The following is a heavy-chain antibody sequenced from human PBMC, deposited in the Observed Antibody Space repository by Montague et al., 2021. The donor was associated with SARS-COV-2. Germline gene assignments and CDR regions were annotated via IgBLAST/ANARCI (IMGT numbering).Heavy chain of an antibody. D-gene: IGHD3-9*01. Sequence: PALVTPTQTLTLTCTFSGFSLSTSGMRASWIRQPPGKALEWLARTDWDDDKFYSTSLKTRLTISKDTSKNQVVLTMTNMDPVDTVTYYCARENYDILTGTTLGLDYWGQGTLVTVSS. CDR2: TDWDDDK. V-gene: IGHV2-70*04. CDR3: ARENYDILTGTTLGLDY. J-gene: IGHJ4*02. CDR1: GFSLSTSGMR.